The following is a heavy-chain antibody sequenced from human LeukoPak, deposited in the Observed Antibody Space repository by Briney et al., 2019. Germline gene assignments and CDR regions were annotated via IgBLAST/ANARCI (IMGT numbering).Heavy chain of an antibody. V-gene: IGHV5-51*01. CDR3: ARHVSVRSNNWFDP. CDR2: IYPGDSDT. Sequence: GESLQISCKGSGYSFTSYWIGWVRQLPGKGLEWMGIIYPGDSDTRYSPSFQGQVTITADKSISTAYLQWSSLKASDTAMYYCARHVSVRSNNWFDPWGQGTLVTVSS. CDR1: GYSFTSYW. D-gene: IGHD4-23*01. J-gene: IGHJ5*02.